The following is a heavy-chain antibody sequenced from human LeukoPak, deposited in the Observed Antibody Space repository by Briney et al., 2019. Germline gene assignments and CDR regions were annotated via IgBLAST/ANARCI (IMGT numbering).Heavy chain of an antibody. V-gene: IGHV3-11*05. CDR1: GFTFSDYY. CDR2: ISSSSSYT. J-gene: IGHJ3*02. D-gene: IGHD2-15*01. Sequence: NPGGSLRLSCAASGFTFSDYYMSWIRQAPGKGLEWVSYISSSSSYTNYADSVKGRFTISRDNAKNSLYLQMNSLRAEDTAVYCCARGLVVAATSYDAFDIWGQGTMVTVSS. CDR3: ARGLVVAATSYDAFDI.